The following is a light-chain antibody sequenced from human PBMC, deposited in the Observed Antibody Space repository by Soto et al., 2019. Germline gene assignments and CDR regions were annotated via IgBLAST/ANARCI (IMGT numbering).Light chain of an antibody. V-gene: IGLV2-14*03. Sequence: QSALTPPASVSGSPGQSITISCSGISTDVDTYNYVSWYQLHPGEAPKVLIYDVNSRPSGVSNRFSGSRSGNTASLTISGLQAEDEAYYYCCSHTTGSTHYVFGTGTKVTVL. CDR2: DVN. CDR3: CSHTTGSTHYV. J-gene: IGLJ1*01. CDR1: STDVDTYNY.